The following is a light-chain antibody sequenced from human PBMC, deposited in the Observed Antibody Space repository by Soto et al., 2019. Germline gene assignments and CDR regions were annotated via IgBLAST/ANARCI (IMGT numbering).Light chain of an antibody. Sequence: EIVMTQSPATLSVSPGERATLSCRASQSVSSYLAWYQQKPGQAPWLLIYGASTRATDIPARFSGSGSGTEFTLTISSLQSEDFALYYCQQYNNWPLTFGGGTKVDIK. CDR2: GAS. J-gene: IGKJ4*01. CDR1: QSVSSY. V-gene: IGKV3-15*01. CDR3: QQYNNWPLT.